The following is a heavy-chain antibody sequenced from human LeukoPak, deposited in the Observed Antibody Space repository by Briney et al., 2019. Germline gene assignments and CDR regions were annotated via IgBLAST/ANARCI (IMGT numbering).Heavy chain of an antibody. CDR3: ARNSAYSYREVVDI. CDR2: ISGSGGSTYYAEGST. J-gene: IGHJ3*02. D-gene: IGHD5-18*01. CDR1: GFTFSSSL. V-gene: IGHV3-23*01. Sequence: PGGSLRLSCAASGFTFSSSLMIWVRQAPGKGLEWVSAISGSGGSTYYAEGSTYYADSVKGRFTISRDNSKNTLYLQMDSLRAEDTAVYYCARNSAYSYREVVDIWGQGTMVTVSS.